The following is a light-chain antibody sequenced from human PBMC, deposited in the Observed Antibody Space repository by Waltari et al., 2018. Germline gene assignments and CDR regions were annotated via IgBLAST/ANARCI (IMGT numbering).Light chain of an antibody. J-gene: IGLJ3*02. CDR1: GSDIGAFNY. V-gene: IGLV2-14*03. CDR2: GVS. Sequence: QSALTQPASVSGSPRQSITISCTGTGSDIGAFNYFSWYQQHSGKAPRLIIFGVSDWPSGISNRFSGSKSGNTASLTISGLQAEDEADYYCTSFTRAKTWVFGGGTKVTVL. CDR3: TSFTRAKTWV.